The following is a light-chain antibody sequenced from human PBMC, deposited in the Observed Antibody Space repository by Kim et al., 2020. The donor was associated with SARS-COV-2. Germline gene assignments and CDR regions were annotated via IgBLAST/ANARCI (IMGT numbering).Light chain of an antibody. CDR3: QQYNNWPGYT. CDR2: GAS. V-gene: IGKV3-15*01. J-gene: IGKJ2*01. Sequence: EIVMTQSPATLSVSPGERATLSCRASQSVSSNLAWYQQKPGQAPRLLIYGASTRATGIPARFSGCGSGTEFTLTISSLQSEDFAVYYCQQYNNWPGYTFGQGTKLEI. CDR1: QSVSSN.